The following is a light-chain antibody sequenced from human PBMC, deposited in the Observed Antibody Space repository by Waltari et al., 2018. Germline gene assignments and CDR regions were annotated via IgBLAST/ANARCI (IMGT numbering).Light chain of an antibody. J-gene: IGKJ3*01. CDR1: QSGSSSY. V-gene: IGKV3-20*01. Sequence: EIVLTQSPGTLSLSPGERATLSCRASQSGSSSYLAWYQQKPGQAPRPLIDGVAYRTTGIPDRFSGSGSGTDFTRTISRLEPEDFAVYYCQQYGNSPPFSFGPGTKVDIK. CDR2: GVA. CDR3: QQYGNSPPFS.